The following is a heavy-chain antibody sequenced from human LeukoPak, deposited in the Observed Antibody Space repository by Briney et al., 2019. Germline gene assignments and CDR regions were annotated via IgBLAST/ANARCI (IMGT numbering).Heavy chain of an antibody. CDR2: INHSGST. D-gene: IGHD3-3*01. CDR3: ARGGLVLRFFPRDWFDP. Sequence: SETLSLTCAVYGGSFSGYYWSWIRQPPGKGLEWIGEINHSGSTNYNPSLESRVTISVDTSKNQFSLKLSSVTAADTAVYYCARGGLVLRFFPRDWFDPWGQGTLVTVSS. V-gene: IGHV4-34*01. CDR1: GGSFSGYY. J-gene: IGHJ5*02.